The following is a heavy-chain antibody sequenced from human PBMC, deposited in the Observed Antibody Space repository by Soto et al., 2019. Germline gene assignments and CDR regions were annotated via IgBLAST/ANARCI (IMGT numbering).Heavy chain of an antibody. V-gene: IGHV3-73*01. CDR1: GFTFSGSA. Sequence: GGSLRLSCAASGFTFSGSAMHWVRQASGKGLEWVGRIRSKANSYATAYAASVKGRFTISRDDSKNTPYLQMNSLKTEDTAVYYCTRSRMVRTNWFDPWGQGTLVTVSS. CDR3: TRSRMVRTNWFDP. J-gene: IGHJ5*02. D-gene: IGHD3-10*01. CDR2: IRSKANSYAT.